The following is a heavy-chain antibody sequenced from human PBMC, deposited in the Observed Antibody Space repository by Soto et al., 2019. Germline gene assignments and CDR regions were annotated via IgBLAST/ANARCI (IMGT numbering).Heavy chain of an antibody. V-gene: IGHV4-30-4*01. CDR3: ARNPPAVAAPWGWFDP. CDR1: GGSISSGDYY. Sequence: QVQLQESGPGLVKPSQTLSLTCTVSGGSISSGDYYWSWIRQPPGKGLEWIGYIYYSGSTYYNPSLKSRVTISVDTSKNQFSLKLISVTAADTAVYYCARNPPAVAAPWGWFDPWGQGTLVTVSS. CDR2: IYYSGST. D-gene: IGHD6-13*01. J-gene: IGHJ5*02.